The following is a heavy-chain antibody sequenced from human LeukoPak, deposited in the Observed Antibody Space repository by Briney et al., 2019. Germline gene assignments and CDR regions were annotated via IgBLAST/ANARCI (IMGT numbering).Heavy chain of an antibody. CDR2: INHSGST. V-gene: IGHV4-34*01. D-gene: IGHD6-13*01. CDR1: GGSFSGYY. CDR3: ARVAAAGYYYYYMDV. J-gene: IGHJ6*03. Sequence: PSETLSLTCAVYGGSFSGYYWSWIRQPPGKGLEWIGEINHSGSTNYNPSLKSRVTISVDTSKNQFSLKLSSVTAADTAVYYCARVAAAGYYYYYMDVWGKGTTVTVSS.